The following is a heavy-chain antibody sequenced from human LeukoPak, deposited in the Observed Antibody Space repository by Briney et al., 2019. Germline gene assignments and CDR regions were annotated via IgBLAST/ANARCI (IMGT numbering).Heavy chain of an antibody. CDR2: IXPGNGNT. CDR3: ARDPCSGGTCYSNAFDI. Sequence: VXXKASAYTFTSYSXXWVRQAPGQXXEWXGWIXPGNGNTQYSQKFQDRVTITRDTSASTAYMELSSLRCEDTAVYYCARDPCSGGTCYSNAFDIWGQGTMVTVSS. V-gene: IGHV1-3*01. CDR1: AYTFTSYS. J-gene: IGHJ3*02. D-gene: IGHD2-15*01.